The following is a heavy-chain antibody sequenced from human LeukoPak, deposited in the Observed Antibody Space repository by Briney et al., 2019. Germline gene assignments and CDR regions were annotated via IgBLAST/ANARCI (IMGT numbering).Heavy chain of an antibody. D-gene: IGHD3-10*01. Sequence: ASVKVSCKASGYTFTSYGISWVRQAPGQGLEWTGWISAYNGNTNYAQKLQGRVTMTTDTSTSTAYMELRSLRSDDTAVYYCARSGITMVRGVMVLDAFDIWGQGTMVTVSS. CDR2: ISAYNGNT. CDR1: GYTFTSYG. CDR3: ARSGITMVRGVMVLDAFDI. V-gene: IGHV1-18*01. J-gene: IGHJ3*02.